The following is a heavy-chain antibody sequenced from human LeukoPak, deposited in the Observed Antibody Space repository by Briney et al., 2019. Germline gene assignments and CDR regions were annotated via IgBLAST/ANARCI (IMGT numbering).Heavy chain of an antibody. J-gene: IGHJ4*02. V-gene: IGHV3-7*01. CDR1: GFTFNNYW. CDR2: INLDGSDK. CDR3: ARDTRYFDY. Sequence: PGGSLRLSCAASGFTFNNYWMTWVRQAPGKGLEWVGNINLDGSDKYYGDSVKGRFTISRDNAKNSLYLQMNSLRADDTAVYYCARDTRYFDYWGQGNMVTVSS.